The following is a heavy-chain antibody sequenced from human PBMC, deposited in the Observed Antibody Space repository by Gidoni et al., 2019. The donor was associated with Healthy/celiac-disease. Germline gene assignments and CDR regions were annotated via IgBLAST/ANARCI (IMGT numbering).Heavy chain of an antibody. D-gene: IGHD1-26*01. V-gene: IGHV4-39*01. Sequence: QLQLQETRPGLVKPSETLPLTCTVSGGSISSCSYLWGWIRQPPGQGLAWIGSSYYSGSTYYNPSLKSRVTISVDTSKNQFSLKLSSVTAADTAVYYCARHEDRGSYTYYYYGMDVWGQGTTVTVSS. CDR3: ARHEDRGSYTYYYYGMDV. J-gene: IGHJ6*02. CDR2: SYYSGST. CDR1: GGSISSCSYL.